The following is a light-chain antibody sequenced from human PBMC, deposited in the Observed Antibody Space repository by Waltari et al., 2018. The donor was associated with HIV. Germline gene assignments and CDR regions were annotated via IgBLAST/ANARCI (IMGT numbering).Light chain of an antibody. CDR2: SAT. CDR1: QGVSSW. J-gene: IGKJ4*01. V-gene: IGKV1-12*01. Sequence: DIQMTQSPSSVSASVGDRVTITCRARQGVSSWLAWYQQKKGQAPNLLIYSATILQTGVPSRFSGCGSGTDFTLTIISLQPEDFATYCCQQADSFPLTFGGGTKVE. CDR3: QQADSFPLT.